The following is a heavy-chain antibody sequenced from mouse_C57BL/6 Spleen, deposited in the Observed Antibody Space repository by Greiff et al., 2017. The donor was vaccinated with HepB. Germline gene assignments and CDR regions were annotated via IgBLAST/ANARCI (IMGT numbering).Heavy chain of an antibody. CDR1: GFNIKDDY. J-gene: IGHJ3*01. CDR2: IDPENGDT. Sequence: EVKLQESGAELVRPGASVKLSCTASGFNIKDDYMHWVKQRPEQGLEWIGWIDPENGDTEYASKFQGKATITADTSSNTAYLQLSSLTSEDTAVYYCTSPYSAWFAYWGQGTLVTVSA. D-gene: IGHD1-1*01. CDR3: TSPYSAWFAY. V-gene: IGHV14-4*01.